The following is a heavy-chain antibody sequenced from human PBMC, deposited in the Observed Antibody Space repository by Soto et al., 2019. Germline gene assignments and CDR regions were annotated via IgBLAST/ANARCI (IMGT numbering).Heavy chain of an antibody. CDR1: DFPSSSNP. V-gene: IGHV3-23*01. Sequence: PGGPLKLSCPASDFPSSSNPMRWVRQAPGEGLEWVSAIGGSGANTHYADSVKGRFTISRDNSKNTLYLQMDSLRAEDTAVYYCAKVFNTYFFDYWGQGALVTVSS. CDR2: IGGSGANT. D-gene: IGHD2-2*02. CDR3: AKVFNTYFFDY. J-gene: IGHJ4*02.